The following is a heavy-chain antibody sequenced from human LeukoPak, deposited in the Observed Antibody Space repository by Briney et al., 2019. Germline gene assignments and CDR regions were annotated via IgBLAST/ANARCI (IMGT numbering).Heavy chain of an antibody. Sequence: SVKVPCKASGYTLTSYDINWVRQATGQGLEWMGWMNPNSGNTGYAQKFQGRVTMTRNTSISTAYMELSSLRSEDTAVYYCARGVIEGAALDYWGQGALVTVSS. D-gene: IGHD6-6*01. CDR3: ARGVIEGAALDY. CDR1: GYTLTSYD. V-gene: IGHV1-8*01. J-gene: IGHJ4*02. CDR2: MNPNSGNT.